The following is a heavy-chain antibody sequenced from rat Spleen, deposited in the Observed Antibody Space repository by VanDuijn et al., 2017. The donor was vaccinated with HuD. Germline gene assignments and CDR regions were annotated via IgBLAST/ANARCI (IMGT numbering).Heavy chain of an antibody. Sequence: EVQLVESGGGLVQPGRSMKLSCAASGFTFSDYGMAWVLQAPTKGLGLVASISYDGGSTYYRDSVKGRFTISRDNAKSTLFLHMDGLGSEDTATYYCTNLGIAAIGNWFTYWGQGTLVTVSS. CDR2: ISYDGGST. CDR3: TNLGIAAIGNWFTY. CDR1: GFTFSDYG. V-gene: IGHV5-20*01. J-gene: IGHJ3*01. D-gene: IGHD1-2*01.